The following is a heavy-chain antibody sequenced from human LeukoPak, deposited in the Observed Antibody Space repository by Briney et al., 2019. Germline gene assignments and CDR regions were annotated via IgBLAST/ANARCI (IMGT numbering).Heavy chain of an antibody. J-gene: IGHJ4*02. CDR3: ARDNTLRYFDY. Sequence: SETLSLTCTVSGGSISSYYWSWIRQPPGKGLEWIGYIYYSGSTNYNPSLKSRVTISVDTSKNQFSLKLSSATAADTAVYYCARDNTLRYFDYWGQGTLVTVSS. CDR1: GGSISSYY. D-gene: IGHD3-9*01. V-gene: IGHV4-59*01. CDR2: IYYSGST.